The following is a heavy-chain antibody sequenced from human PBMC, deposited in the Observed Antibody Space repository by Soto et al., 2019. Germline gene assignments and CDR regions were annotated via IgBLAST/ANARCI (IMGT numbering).Heavy chain of an antibody. CDR2: INHKGST. CDR3: ARMIRGVWSGATKYIGFDP. CDR1: GGSFSGYY. Sequence: QVQLQQWGAGLLKPSETLSLTCAVYGGSFSGYYWSWIRQPPGKGLEWIGEINHKGSTNYNPSLTRRRNLSVDPSTNQSALEVTSVTAADTAVYYCARMIRGVWSGATKYIGFDPCGQGTLVTVSS. V-gene: IGHV4-34*01. J-gene: IGHJ5*02. D-gene: IGHD3-10*01.